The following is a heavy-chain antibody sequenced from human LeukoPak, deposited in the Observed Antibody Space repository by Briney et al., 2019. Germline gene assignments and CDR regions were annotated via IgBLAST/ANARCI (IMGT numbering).Heavy chain of an antibody. V-gene: IGHV1-2*02. CDR2: INPNSGGT. J-gene: IGHJ4*02. CDR3: ARGLYSSPF. D-gene: IGHD6-13*01. Sequence: ASVKVSCKASGYTFTGYYMHWVRQAPGQGLEWMGWINPNSGGTNYAQKFQGRVTITRNTSISTAYMELSSLRSEDTAVYYCARGLYSSPFWGQGTLVTVSS. CDR1: GYTFTGYY.